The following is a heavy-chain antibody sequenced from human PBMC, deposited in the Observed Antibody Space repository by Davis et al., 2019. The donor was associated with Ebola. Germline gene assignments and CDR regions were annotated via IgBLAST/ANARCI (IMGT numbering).Heavy chain of an antibody. J-gene: IGHJ4*02. D-gene: IGHD3-22*01. CDR2: ISGSGGRT. V-gene: IGHV3-23*01. CDR3: AKDRYYFDSTDHQYYFDY. CDR1: GFTFSNYP. Sequence: PGGSLRLSCGVFGFTFSNYPMSWVRQAPGKGLEWVSVISGSGGRTYYADSVKGRFTISRDNSKNTLYLQMNSLRAEDAAVYYCAKDRYYFDSTDHQYYFDYWGQGTVVTVSS.